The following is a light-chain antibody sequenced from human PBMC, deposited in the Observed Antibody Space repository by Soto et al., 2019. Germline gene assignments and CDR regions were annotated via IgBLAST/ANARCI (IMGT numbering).Light chain of an antibody. CDR2: RNN. V-gene: IGLV1-47*01. J-gene: IGLJ2*01. CDR1: SSNIGSNY. Sequence: QSVLTQPPSASGTPGQRVTISCSGSSSNIGSNYVYWYQQLPGTAPKLLIDRNNQRPSGVPDRFSGSKYGTSASLAISGLRSEDEADYYCAAWDDSLSGLVFGGGTKLTVL. CDR3: AAWDDSLSGLV.